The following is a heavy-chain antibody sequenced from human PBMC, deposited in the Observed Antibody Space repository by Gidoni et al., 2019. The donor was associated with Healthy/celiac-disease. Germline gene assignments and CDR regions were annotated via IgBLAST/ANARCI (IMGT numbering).Heavy chain of an antibody. V-gene: IGHV4-39*01. CDR1: GGTIRSSSYY. D-gene: IGHD4-17*01. CDR2: IYYSGST. CDR3: AIRDYGGNVDFDY. J-gene: IGHJ4*02. Sequence: QLQLQESGPGLVKPSETLSLTCTGPGGTIRSSSYYWGWIRQPPGKGLEWIGSIYYSGSTYYNPSLKSRVTISVDTSKNQFSLKLSSVTAADTAVYYCAIRDYGGNVDFDYWGQGTLVTVSS.